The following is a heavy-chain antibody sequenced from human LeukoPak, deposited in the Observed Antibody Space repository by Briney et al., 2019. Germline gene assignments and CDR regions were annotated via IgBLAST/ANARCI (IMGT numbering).Heavy chain of an antibody. CDR1: GFTFSSYS. CDR3: AKEALMTTVTPTEFDY. J-gene: IGHJ4*02. Sequence: PGGSLRLSCAASGFTFSSYSMNWVRQAPGKGLEWVSYISSSSSTIYYADSVKGRFTISRDNAKNSLYLQMNSLRAEDTAVYYCAKEALMTTVTPTEFDYWGQGTLVTVSS. D-gene: IGHD4-17*01. CDR2: ISSSSSTI. V-gene: IGHV3-48*01.